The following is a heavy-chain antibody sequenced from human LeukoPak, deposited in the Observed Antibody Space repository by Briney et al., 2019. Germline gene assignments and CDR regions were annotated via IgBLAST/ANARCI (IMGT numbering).Heavy chain of an antibody. V-gene: IGHV3-33*01. CDR3: ASGRMVRGVTISYYFDY. CDR2: IWYDGTNK. CDR1: GFTFRSYG. D-gene: IGHD3-10*01. J-gene: IGHJ4*02. Sequence: PGRSLRLSCAASGFTFRSYGMHWVRQAPGKGLEWVAIIWYDGTNKYYADSVKGRFTISRDNSKNTLCLQMNSLRVEDTAVYYCASGRMVRGVTISYYFDYWGQGTLVTVPS.